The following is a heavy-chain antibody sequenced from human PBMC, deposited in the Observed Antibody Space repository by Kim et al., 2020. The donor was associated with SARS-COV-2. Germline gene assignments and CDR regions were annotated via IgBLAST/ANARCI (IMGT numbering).Heavy chain of an antibody. CDR3: AKTVRGSLWFDQPIDY. J-gene: IGHJ4*02. CDR1: GFTFDDYA. D-gene: IGHD3-10*01. V-gene: IGHV3-9*01. Sequence: GGSLRLSCAASGFTFDDYAMHWVRQAPGKGLEWVSGISWNSGSIGYADSVKGRFTISRDNAKNSLYLQMNSLRAEDTALYYCAKTVRGSLWFDQPIDYWGQGTLVTVSS. CDR2: ISWNSGSI.